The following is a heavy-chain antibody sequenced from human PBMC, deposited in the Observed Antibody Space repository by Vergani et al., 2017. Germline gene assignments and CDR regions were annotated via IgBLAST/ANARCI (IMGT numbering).Heavy chain of an antibody. CDR2: ISSSSSYI. J-gene: IGHJ6*02. CDR3: ARDSGAPRYSYGSDYYYYGMDV. Sequence: EVHLVESGGGLVKPGGSLRLSCAASGFTFSSYSMNWVRQAPGKGLEWVSSISSSSSYIYYADSVKGRFTISRDNAKNSLYLQMNSLRAEDTAVYYCARDSGAPRYSYGSDYYYYGMDVWGQGTTVTVSS. V-gene: IGHV3-21*01. CDR1: GFTFSSYS. D-gene: IGHD5-18*01.